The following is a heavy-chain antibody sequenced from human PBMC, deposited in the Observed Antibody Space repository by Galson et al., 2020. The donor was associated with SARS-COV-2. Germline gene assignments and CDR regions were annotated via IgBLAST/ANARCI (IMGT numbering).Heavy chain of an antibody. CDR1: GFTFSSYA. CDR2: ISYDGSNK. V-gene: IGHV3-30-3*01. J-gene: IGHJ6*02. Sequence: GGSLRLSCAASGFTFSSYAMHWVRQAPGKGLEWVAVISYDGSNKYYADSVKGRFTISRDNSKNTLYLQMNSLRADDTAVYYCARAHKGAYYYGMDVWGQGTTVTVSS. CDR3: ARAHKGAYYYGMDV. D-gene: IGHD3-16*01.